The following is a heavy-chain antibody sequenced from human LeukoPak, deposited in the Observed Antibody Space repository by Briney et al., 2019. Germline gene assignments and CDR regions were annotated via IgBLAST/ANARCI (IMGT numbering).Heavy chain of an antibody. V-gene: IGHV3-74*01. CDR3: ARDIDYAGSY. CDR2: IYTDGSGI. Sequence: PGGSLRLSXVASGFTFSNYWMHWVRQAPGKGLVWVSRIYTDGSGISYADSVKGRFTISRDNAKNTLYLQMNSLRAEDTAVYYCARDIDYAGSYWGQGTLVAVSS. CDR1: GFTFSNYW. D-gene: IGHD4-23*01. J-gene: IGHJ4*02.